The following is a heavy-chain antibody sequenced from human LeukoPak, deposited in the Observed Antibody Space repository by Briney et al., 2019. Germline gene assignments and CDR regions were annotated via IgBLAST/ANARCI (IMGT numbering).Heavy chain of an antibody. D-gene: IGHD6-13*01. Sequence: QPGGSLRLSCAASGFTFSNYWMHWVRQAPGKGLVWVSRMNSDGGSRNYADSVKGRFTISRDNAKNTVYLQMNSLRAEDTAVYYCASASSHRIAAGGDYWGQGILVTISS. J-gene: IGHJ4*02. CDR3: ASASSHRIAAGGDY. CDR1: GFTFSNYW. CDR2: MNSDGGSR. V-gene: IGHV3-74*01.